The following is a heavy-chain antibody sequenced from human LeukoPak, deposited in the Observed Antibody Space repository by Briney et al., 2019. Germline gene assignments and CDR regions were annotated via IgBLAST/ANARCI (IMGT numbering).Heavy chain of an antibody. CDR2: IYYSGST. CDR3: ARDGYKTDAFDI. J-gene: IGHJ3*02. V-gene: IGHV4-30-4*01. D-gene: IGHD1-20*01. Sequence: PSQTLSLTCTVSGGSISSGDYYWSWIRQPPGKGLEWIGYIYYSGSTYYNPSLKSRVTISVYTSKNQFSLKLRSVTAADKAVYYCARDGYKTDAFDIWGQGTMVTVSS. CDR1: GGSISSGDYY.